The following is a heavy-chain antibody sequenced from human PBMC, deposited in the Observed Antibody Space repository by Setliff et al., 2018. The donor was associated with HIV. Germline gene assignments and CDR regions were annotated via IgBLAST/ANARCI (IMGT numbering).Heavy chain of an antibody. D-gene: IGHD5-18*01. V-gene: IGHV4-34*01. J-gene: IGHJ6*02. CDR1: GGPFSGYY. CDR2: INQSENT. CDR3: ARVKYSYAQGFYYGMDV. Sequence: PSETLSLTCTVYGGPFSGYYWSWIRQPPGMGLEWIGEINQSENTNYNPSLKSRVTISADPSKNQFSLKLSSVTAADTAVYYCARVKYSYAQGFYYGMDVWGQGTRGTVS.